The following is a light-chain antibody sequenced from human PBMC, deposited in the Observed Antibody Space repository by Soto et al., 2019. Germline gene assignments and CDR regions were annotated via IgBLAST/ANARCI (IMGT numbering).Light chain of an antibody. CDR2: EAS. CDR3: CPYGRSAV. Sequence: QSALTQPASVSGSPGQSITISCTGISNDVGTYNLVSWYQHHPGKAPKLIIYEASKRPSGVPNRFSGSKSGNTASLTISGLHAEGEADSDGCPYGRSAVFGGGTQLTVL. CDR1: SNDVGTYNL. V-gene: IGLV2-23*01. J-gene: IGLJ2*01.